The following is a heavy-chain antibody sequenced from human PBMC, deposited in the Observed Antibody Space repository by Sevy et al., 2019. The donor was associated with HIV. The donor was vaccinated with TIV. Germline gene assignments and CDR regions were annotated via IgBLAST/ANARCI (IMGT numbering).Heavy chain of an antibody. J-gene: IGHJ4*02. CDR1: GYTFTDYF. Sequence: ASVKVSCKASGYTFTDYFMHWVRQAPGQGLEWMGWINPNSGGTNYAQKFQGRVTMTRDTSISTAYMELTRLRSDGTAVYYCARVLRSSSGTDYWGQGTLVTVSS. D-gene: IGHD6-6*01. V-gene: IGHV1-2*02. CDR2: INPNSGGT. CDR3: ARVLRSSSGTDY.